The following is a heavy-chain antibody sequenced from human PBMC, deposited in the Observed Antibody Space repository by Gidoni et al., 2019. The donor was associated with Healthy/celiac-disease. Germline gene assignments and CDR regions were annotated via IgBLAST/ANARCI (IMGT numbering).Heavy chain of an antibody. J-gene: IGHJ4*02. D-gene: IGHD4-17*01. CDR3: AKDLEGKQAV. CDR1: GFTFSSYG. V-gene: IGHV3-30*18. Sequence: QVQLVESGGGVVQPGRSLRLSCAASGFTFSSYGMHWVRQAPGKGLEWVAVISYDGSNKYYADSVKGRFTISRDNSKNTLYLQMNSLRAEDTAVYYCAKDLEGKQAVWGQGTLVTVSS. CDR2: ISYDGSNK.